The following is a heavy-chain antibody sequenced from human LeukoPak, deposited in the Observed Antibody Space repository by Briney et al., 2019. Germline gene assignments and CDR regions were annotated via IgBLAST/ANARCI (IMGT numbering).Heavy chain of an antibody. Sequence: SETLSLTCAVSAGSFSNYDWSWSWIRQPPGKGLEWIGDGNLRGNTNYNPSLKSRVTISLDTSESQFSLRLSSVTAADTAVYFCARDRRHPLLNYGLDVWGQGTMVTVSS. CDR1: AGSFSNYD. CDR2: GNLRGNT. V-gene: IGHV4-34*01. J-gene: IGHJ6*02. D-gene: IGHD1-14*01. CDR3: ARDRRHPLLNYGLDV.